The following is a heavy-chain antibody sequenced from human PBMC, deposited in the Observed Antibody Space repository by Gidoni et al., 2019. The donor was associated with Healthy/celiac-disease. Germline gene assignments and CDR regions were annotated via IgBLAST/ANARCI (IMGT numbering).Heavy chain of an antibody. Sequence: QVQLQESGPGLVQPSATLSLTCTLSCCSISSYYCRWIRQPPGKGLEWIGDIYYSGSTNYNPSLKSRVTISVDTSKNQFSLKLSSVTAADTAVYYCASGYCSSTSCYTAIDYWGQGTLVTVSS. J-gene: IGHJ4*02. V-gene: IGHV4-59*01. CDR1: CCSISSYY. CDR3: ASGYCSSTSCYTAIDY. CDR2: IYYSGST. D-gene: IGHD2-2*02.